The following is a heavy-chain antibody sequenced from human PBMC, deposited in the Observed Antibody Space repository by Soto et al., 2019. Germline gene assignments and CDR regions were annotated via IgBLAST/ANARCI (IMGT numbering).Heavy chain of an antibody. V-gene: IGHV4-61*08. CDR3: ARLSVDTKFYYYYYYYMDV. J-gene: IGHJ6*03. CDR1: AVSISNDGYF. D-gene: IGHD5-18*01. Sequence: SETLSLTCTVSAVSISNDGYFWTWIRQRPGKGPEWIGYIYNSGSTNSNPYLRSRVTISVDTSKNQFYLKLSSETAADTAVYYCARLSVDTKFYYYYYYYMDVWGKGTTVTVSS. CDR2: IYNSGST.